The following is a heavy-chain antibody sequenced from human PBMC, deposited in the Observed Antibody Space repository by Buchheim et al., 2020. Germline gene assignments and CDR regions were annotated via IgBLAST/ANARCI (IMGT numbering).Heavy chain of an antibody. CDR2: ISASGGST. CDR3: ATDPHYPSGSY. CDR1: GFTFSGYE. J-gene: IGHJ4*02. V-gene: IGHV3-48*03. D-gene: IGHD3-10*01. Sequence: EVFLVESGGGLVQPGGSLRLSCAASGFTFSGYEMNWVRQAPGKGLECIAYISASGGSTYYVDSVRGRFTISRDNAKNSLYLQMNSLRVEDTAVYYCATDPHYPSGSYWGRG.